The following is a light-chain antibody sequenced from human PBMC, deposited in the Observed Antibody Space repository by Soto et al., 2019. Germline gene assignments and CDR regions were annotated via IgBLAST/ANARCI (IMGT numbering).Light chain of an antibody. CDR3: LHDYNYPRT. Sequence: IQMTQSPSSLSASVGDRVTITCRASQGIRSDLAWYQQKPGKAPNLLIYAASTLQRGVPSRYSGSGSGNDFTLTISSLQPEDFATYYCLHDYNYPRTFGQGTKVDIK. CDR1: QGIRSD. J-gene: IGKJ1*01. V-gene: IGKV1-6*01. CDR2: AAS.